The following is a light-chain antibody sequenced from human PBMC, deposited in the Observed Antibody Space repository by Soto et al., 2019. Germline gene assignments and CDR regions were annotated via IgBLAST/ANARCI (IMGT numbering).Light chain of an antibody. J-gene: IGKJ1*01. CDR2: GAS. V-gene: IGKV3-15*01. Sequence: EIVMTQSPASLSVSPGERVTLSCRASQSVRSELAWYQQKSGQPPRLLIYGASTRATGIPARFSGSGSGTEFTLTINDLQSEDFAVYYCQQYNNWPWTFGHGTKVEIK. CDR3: QQYNNWPWT. CDR1: QSVRSE.